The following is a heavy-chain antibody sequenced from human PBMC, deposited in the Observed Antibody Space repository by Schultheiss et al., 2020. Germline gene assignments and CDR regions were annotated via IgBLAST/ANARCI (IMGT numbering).Heavy chain of an antibody. V-gene: IGHV4-61*02. CDR2: IYTSGST. J-gene: IGHJ4*02. CDR3: ARRGTTMGARGFDY. Sequence: SETLSLTCTVSGGSISSSSYYWSWIRQPAGKGLEWIGRIYTSGSTNYNPSLKSRVTISVDKSKNQFSLKLSSVTAADTAVYYCARRGTTMGARGFDYWGQGTLVTVSS. D-gene: IGHD1-1*01. CDR1: GGSISSSSYY.